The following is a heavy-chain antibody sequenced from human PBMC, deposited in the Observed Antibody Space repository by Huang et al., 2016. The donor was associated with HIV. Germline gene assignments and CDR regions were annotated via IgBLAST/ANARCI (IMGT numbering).Heavy chain of an antibody. CDR3: ARDVLRGLGYFDV. D-gene: IGHD4-17*01. CDR2: ISYDDGSTT. Sequence: QVQLVESGGGVVQPGGSLRLACAASGFTFSNYPMHWVRQDPGKGLEWVGVISYDDGSTTYFADSVKGRFTISRDNSKNTVYLQMSSLRADDTAVFYCARDVLRGLGYFDVWGRGTLVTVSS. CDR1: GFTFSNYP. J-gene: IGHJ2*01. V-gene: IGHV3-30-3*01.